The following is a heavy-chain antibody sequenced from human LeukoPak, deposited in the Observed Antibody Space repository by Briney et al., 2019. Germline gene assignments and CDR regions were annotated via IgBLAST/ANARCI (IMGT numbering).Heavy chain of an antibody. D-gene: IGHD3-10*01. CDR3: ARDRGSNWFDP. Sequence: GGSLRLSCAASGFTVSSNYMSWVRQAPGKGLEWVSVIYSGGSTYYADSVKGRFTISRDNSKNTLYLQMNSLRAEDTAMYYCARDRGSNWFDPWGQGTLVTVSS. V-gene: IGHV3-53*05. J-gene: IGHJ5*02. CDR1: GFTVSSNY. CDR2: IYSGGST.